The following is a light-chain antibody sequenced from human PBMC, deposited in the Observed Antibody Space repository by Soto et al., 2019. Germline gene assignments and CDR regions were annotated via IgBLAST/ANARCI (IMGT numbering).Light chain of an antibody. CDR2: DAS. V-gene: IGKV3-20*01. CDR3: QQYGSSTQT. J-gene: IGKJ1*01. Sequence: EIVWTQSPGTLSLSPGERATLSCRASQGVSSSYLAWYQQKAGQAPRLLISDASSRATGIPDRFSGSGSGTDFTLTISSLEPEDFAVYDCQQYGSSTQTFGQGTKVDI. CDR1: QGVSSSY.